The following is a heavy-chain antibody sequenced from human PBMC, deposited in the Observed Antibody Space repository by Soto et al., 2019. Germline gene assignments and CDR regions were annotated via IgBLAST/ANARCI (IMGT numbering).Heavy chain of an antibody. D-gene: IGHD1-26*01. CDR2: IYYSGST. V-gene: IGHV4-31*03. CDR3: ARGSGSSQHNWFDP. J-gene: IGHJ5*02. CDR1: GGSISSGGYY. Sequence: PSETLSLTCTVSGGSISSGGYYWSWIRQHPGKGLEWIGYIYYSGSTYYNPSLKSRVTISVDTSKNQFSLKLSSVTAADTAVYYCARGSGSSQHNWFDPWGQGTLVTSPQ.